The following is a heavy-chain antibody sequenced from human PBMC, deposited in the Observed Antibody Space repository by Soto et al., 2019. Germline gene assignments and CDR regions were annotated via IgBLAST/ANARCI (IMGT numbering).Heavy chain of an antibody. V-gene: IGHV3-23*01. CDR3: AKGEVRGIIPSYVDY. Sequence: GGSLRLSCAASGFTFSSYAMSWVRQAPGKGLEWVSAISGSGGSTYCADSVKGRFTISRDNSKNTLYLQMNSLRAEDTAVYYCAKGEVRGIIPSYVDYWGLGTLVTVSS. J-gene: IGHJ4*02. D-gene: IGHD3-10*01. CDR1: GFTFSSYA. CDR2: ISGSGGST.